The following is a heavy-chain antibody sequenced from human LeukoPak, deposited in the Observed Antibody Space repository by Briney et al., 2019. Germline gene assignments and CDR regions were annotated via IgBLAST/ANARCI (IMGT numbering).Heavy chain of an antibody. CDR1: GGSISSGSYY. D-gene: IGHD3-10*01. CDR2: IYTSGST. Sequence: SQTLSLTCTVSGGSISSGSYYWSWIRQPAGKGLEWIGRIYTSGSTNYNPSLKSRVTISVDTSKNQFSLKLSSVTAADTAVYYCARGGQGWFGERNYMDVWGKGTTVTVSS. CDR3: ARGGQGWFGERNYMDV. V-gene: IGHV4-61*02. J-gene: IGHJ6*03.